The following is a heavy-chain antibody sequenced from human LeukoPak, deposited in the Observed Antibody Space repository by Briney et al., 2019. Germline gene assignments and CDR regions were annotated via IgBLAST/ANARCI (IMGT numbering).Heavy chain of an antibody. V-gene: IGHV3-74*01. CDR3: ARDGLLRYFDWLLFEFDY. CDR1: GFTFSSYW. CDR2: INSDGSST. J-gene: IGHJ4*02. D-gene: IGHD3-9*01. Sequence: PGGSLRLSCAASGFTFSSYWMHWVRQAPGKGLVWVSRINSDGSSTYYADSVKGRFTISRDNSKNTLYLQMNSLRAEDTAVYYCARDGLLRYFDWLLFEFDYWGQGTLVTVSS.